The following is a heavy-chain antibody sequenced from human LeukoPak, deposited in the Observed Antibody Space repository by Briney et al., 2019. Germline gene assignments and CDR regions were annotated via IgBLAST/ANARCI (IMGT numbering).Heavy chain of an antibody. D-gene: IGHD1-1*01. CDR2: INWDGGST. CDR1: GFTFVDYA. CDR3: VKAPTLTGTAYYFDY. J-gene: IGHJ4*02. V-gene: IGHV3-43D*03. Sequence: GGSLRLSCAASGFTFVDYAMHWVRQAPGEGLEWVSLINWDGGSTYYADSVKGRFTISRDNSKNSLYLEMNSLRAEDTALYYCVKAPTLTGTAYYFDYWGQGTLVTVSS.